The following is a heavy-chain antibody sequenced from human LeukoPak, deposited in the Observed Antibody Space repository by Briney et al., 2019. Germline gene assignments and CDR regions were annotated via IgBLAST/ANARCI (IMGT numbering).Heavy chain of an antibody. CDR2: ISGYGGST. J-gene: IGHJ4*02. Sequence: PGGSLRLSCAASGFTFSSYAMSWVRQAPGKGLEWVSAISGYGGSTFYADSVKGRFTISRDNSKNTLYLQMNSLRAEDTAVYYCAKGLALWSGELFDYWGQGTLVTVSS. D-gene: IGHD3-10*01. CDR3: AKGLALWSGELFDY. V-gene: IGHV3-23*01. CDR1: GFTFSSYA.